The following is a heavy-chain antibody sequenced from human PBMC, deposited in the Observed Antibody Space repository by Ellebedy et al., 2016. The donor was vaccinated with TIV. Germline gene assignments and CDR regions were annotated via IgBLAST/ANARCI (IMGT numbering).Heavy chain of an antibody. CDR2: ISGSGGST. D-gene: IGHD3-10*01. CDR1: GFTFSSYA. CDR3: AKDYDYYGSEARMGWFDP. J-gene: IGHJ5*02. Sequence: GGSLRLSXAASGFTFSSYAMSWVRQAPGKGLEWVSAISGSGGSTYYADSVKGRFTISRDNSKNTLYLQMNSLRAEDTAVYYCAKDYDYYGSEARMGWFDPWGQGTLVTVSS. V-gene: IGHV3-23*01.